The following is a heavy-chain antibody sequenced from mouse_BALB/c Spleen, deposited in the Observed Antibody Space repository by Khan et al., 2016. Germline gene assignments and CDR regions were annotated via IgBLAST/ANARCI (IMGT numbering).Heavy chain of an antibody. J-gene: IGHJ3*01. V-gene: IGHV1-5*01. Sequence: VQLQQSGTVLARPGASVKMSCKASDYTFSSYWMHWVKQRPGQGLEWIGVIYPGNSDATYNQNFKGKAELTAVTSTSTAYMELSSLTNEDSAVYYCTRVATTGYAWFAYWGQGTLVTVSA. D-gene: IGHD3-1*01. CDR2: IYPGNSDA. CDR3: TRVATTGYAWFAY. CDR1: DYTFSSYW.